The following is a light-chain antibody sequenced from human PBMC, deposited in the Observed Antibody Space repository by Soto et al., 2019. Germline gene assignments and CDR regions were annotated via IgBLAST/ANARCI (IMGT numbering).Light chain of an antibody. CDR3: SSYTSISTPV. J-gene: IGLJ2*01. CDR2: DVS. CDR1: SSDVGGYNY. V-gene: IGLV2-14*01. Sequence: QSALTQPASVSGSPGQSITISCTGTSSDVGGYNYVSWYQQHPGKAPKLRIYDVSNRPSGVSNRFSGSKSGNTASLTIAGRQAEDEAEYYCSSYTSISTPVFGGGTKVTVL.